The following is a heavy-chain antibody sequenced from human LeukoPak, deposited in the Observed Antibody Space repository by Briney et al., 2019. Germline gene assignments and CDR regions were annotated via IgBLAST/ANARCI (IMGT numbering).Heavy chain of an antibody. V-gene: IGHV4-39*01. Sequence: SETLSLTCTVSGGSISSSSYYWGWIRQPPGKGLEWFGSIYYSGSTYYNPSLKSRVTISVDTSKNQFSLKLSSVTAADTAVYYCARHWKVRGVFPPFFDYWGREPWSPSPQ. J-gene: IGHJ4*02. CDR1: GGSISSSSYY. D-gene: IGHD3-10*01. CDR3: ARHWKVRGVFPPFFDY. CDR2: IYYSGST.